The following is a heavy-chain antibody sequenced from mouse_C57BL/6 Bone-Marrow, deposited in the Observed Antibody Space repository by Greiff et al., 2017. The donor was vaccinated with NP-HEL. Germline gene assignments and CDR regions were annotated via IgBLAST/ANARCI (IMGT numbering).Heavy chain of an antibody. Sequence: VKVVESGPGLVAPSQSLSITCTVSGFSLTSYGVDWVRQSPGKGLEWLGVIWGVGSTNYNSALKSRLSISKDNSKSQVFLKMNSLQTDDTAMYYCATLRRGDYYAMDYWGQGTSVTVSS. J-gene: IGHJ4*01. CDR1: GFSLTSYG. CDR2: IWGVGST. D-gene: IGHD1-2*01. V-gene: IGHV2-6*01. CDR3: ATLRRGDYYAMDY.